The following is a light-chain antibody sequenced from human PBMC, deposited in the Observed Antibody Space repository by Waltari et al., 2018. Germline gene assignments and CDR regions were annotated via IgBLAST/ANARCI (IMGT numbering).Light chain of an antibody. V-gene: IGKV4-1*01. Sequence: DIVMTQSPDSLAVSLGERATINCKSSQSILYNSNNRTYLAWYQHKPGQPPKLLIYWASTRESGVPDRFSRSGSGTDFALTISSLQAEDVAVYYCQQYYSSPPWTFGQGTKVEIK. CDR2: WAS. CDR1: QSILYNSNNRTY. CDR3: QQYYSSPPWT. J-gene: IGKJ1*01.